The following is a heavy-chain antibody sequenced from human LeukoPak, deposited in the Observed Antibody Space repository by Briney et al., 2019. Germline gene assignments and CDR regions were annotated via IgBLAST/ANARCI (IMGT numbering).Heavy chain of an antibody. CDR3: AKFDSSSWPTPVDC. CDR1: GFTFSSYA. V-gene: IGHV3-23*01. J-gene: IGHJ4*02. CDR2: ISGSAVST. D-gene: IGHD6-13*01. Sequence: GGSLRLSCAASGFTFSSYAMSWVRQAPGKGLEWVSTISGSAVSTYYADSVKGRFTISRDNSKNTLYLQMNSLRVEDTAVYYCAKFDSSSWPTPVDCWGQGTLVTVSS.